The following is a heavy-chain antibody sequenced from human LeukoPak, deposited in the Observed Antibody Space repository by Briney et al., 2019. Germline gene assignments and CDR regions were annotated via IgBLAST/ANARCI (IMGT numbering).Heavy chain of an antibody. CDR2: INHSGST. Sequence: PSQTLSLTCAVSGGSISSGGYFWSWIRQPPGKGLEWIGEINHSGSTNYNPSLKSRVTISVDTSKNQFSLKLSSVTAADTAVYYCARGRYYDSSGYYKRRKTDAFDIWGQGTMVTVSS. CDR3: ARGRYYDSSGYYKRRKTDAFDI. J-gene: IGHJ3*02. D-gene: IGHD3-22*01. CDR1: GGSISSGGYF. V-gene: IGHV4-30-2*01.